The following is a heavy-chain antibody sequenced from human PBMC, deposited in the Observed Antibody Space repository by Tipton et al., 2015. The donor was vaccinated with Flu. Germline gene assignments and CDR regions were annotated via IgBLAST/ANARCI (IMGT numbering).Heavy chain of an antibody. CDR3: ARPQGSSSWYSVGAFDI. CDR2: IYYSGST. D-gene: IGHD6-13*01. J-gene: IGHJ3*02. Sequence: TLSLTCTVSGGSISSSSYYWGWIRQPPGKGLEWIGSIYYSGSTYYNPSLKSRVTISVDTSKNQFSLKLSSVTAADTAVYYCARPQGSSSWYSVGAFDIWGQGTMVTVSS. V-gene: IGHV4-39*01. CDR1: GGSISSSSYY.